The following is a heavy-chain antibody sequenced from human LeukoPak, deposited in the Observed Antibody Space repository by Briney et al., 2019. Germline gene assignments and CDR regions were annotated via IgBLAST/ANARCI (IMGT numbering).Heavy chain of an antibody. CDR2: IYYSGST. V-gene: IGHV4-31*03. J-gene: IGHJ4*02. Sequence: SQTLSLTCTVSGGSISSGGYYWSWIRQHPGKGLEWIGYIYYSGSTYYNPSLKSRVTISVDTSKNQFSLKLSSVTSAATAVYYCARDHSDCSSTSCYRGFDYWGPGTLVTVSP. D-gene: IGHD2-2*02. CDR1: GGSISSGGYY. CDR3: ARDHSDCSSTSCYRGFDY.